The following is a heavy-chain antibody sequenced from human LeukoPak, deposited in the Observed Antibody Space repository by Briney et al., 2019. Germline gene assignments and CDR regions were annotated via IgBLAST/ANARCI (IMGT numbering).Heavy chain of an antibody. CDR3: AKGHSSTWAPFDY. V-gene: IGHV3-23*01. J-gene: IGHJ4*02. CDR1: GFTFSIYG. Sequence: PGGSLRLSCAASGFTFSIYGMSWVRQAPGKGLEWVSAISGSGGSTYYADSVKGRLTISRDNSKNTLYLQMNSLRAEDTAVYFCAKGHSSTWAPFDYWGQGTLVTVSS. D-gene: IGHD6-13*01. CDR2: ISGSGGST.